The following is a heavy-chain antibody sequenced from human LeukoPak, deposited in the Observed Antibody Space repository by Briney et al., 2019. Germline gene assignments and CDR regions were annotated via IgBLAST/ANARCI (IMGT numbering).Heavy chain of an antibody. CDR1: GGSISSSSYY. J-gene: IGHJ4*02. CDR2: IYYSGST. V-gene: IGHV4-39*07. D-gene: IGHD3-22*01. CDR3: ARALQCYYDSSGYSLDFDY. Sequence: SETLSLTCTVSGGSISSSSYYWGWIRQPPGKGLEWIGSIYYSGSTYYNPSLKSRVTISVDTSKNQFSLKLSSVTAADTAVYYCARALQCYYDSSGYSLDFDYWGQGTLVTVSS.